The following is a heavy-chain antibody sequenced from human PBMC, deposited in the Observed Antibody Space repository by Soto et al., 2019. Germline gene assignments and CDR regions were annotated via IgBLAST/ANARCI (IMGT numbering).Heavy chain of an antibody. J-gene: IGHJ4*02. CDR1: SRSVNKDNW. V-gene: IGHV4-4*02. CDR3: TKNSAYALDY. Sequence: SETLSLTCDVSSRSVNKDNWWSWVRQPPGEGLEWIGEVHHFGYTSFNPSLKSRVSMSVDISKNQFFPKLNSVTAADTAVYYCTKNSAYALDYWGQGILVTVSS. D-gene: IGHD2-2*01. CDR2: VHHFGYT.